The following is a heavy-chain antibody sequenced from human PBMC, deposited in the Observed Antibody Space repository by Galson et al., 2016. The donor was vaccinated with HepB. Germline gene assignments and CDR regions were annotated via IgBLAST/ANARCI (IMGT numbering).Heavy chain of an antibody. CDR1: GFTLSNYA. D-gene: IGHD2-15*01. V-gene: IGHV3-23*01. J-gene: IGHJ4*02. CDR3: ARLFGGYIDY. Sequence: LRLSCAASGFTLSNYAMSWVRQAPGKGLEWVSDISGSGITTYYADSVKGRFTISRDNSKKTVYLQMSSLRAEDTAVYYCARLFGGYIDYWGQGTLVTVSS. CDR2: ISGSGITT.